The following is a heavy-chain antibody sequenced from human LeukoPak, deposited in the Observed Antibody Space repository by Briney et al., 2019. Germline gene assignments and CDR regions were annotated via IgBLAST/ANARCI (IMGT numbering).Heavy chain of an antibody. V-gene: IGHV3-30*02. CDR3: AKDQQLEPFHY. CDR1: GFTFSTYG. D-gene: IGHD1-1*01. J-gene: IGHJ4*02. Sequence: GGPLRLSCAASGFTFSTYGMHWVRQAPGKGLEWVAFIQYDGSNKYYADSVKGRFTISRDNSKNALYLQMNSLRAEDTAMYYCAKDQQLEPFHYWGQGTLVTVSS. CDR2: IQYDGSNK.